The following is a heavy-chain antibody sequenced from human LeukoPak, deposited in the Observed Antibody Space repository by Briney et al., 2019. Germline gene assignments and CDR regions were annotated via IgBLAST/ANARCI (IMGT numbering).Heavy chain of an antibody. Sequence: PSETLSLTCAVYGGSFSGYYWSWIRQPPGEGLEWIGEINHSGSTNYNPSLKSRVTISVDTSKNQFSLKLSSVTAADTAVYYCAIDGHNTFDYWGQGTLVTVSS. D-gene: IGHD5-24*01. CDR2: INHSGST. V-gene: IGHV4-34*01. CDR3: AIDGHNTFDY. J-gene: IGHJ4*02. CDR1: GGSFSGYY.